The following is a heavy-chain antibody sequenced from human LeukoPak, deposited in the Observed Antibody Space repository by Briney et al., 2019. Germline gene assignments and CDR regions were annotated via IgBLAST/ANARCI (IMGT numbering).Heavy chain of an antibody. J-gene: IGHJ4*02. CDR3: ARQYGLPTFDY. D-gene: IGHD5-12*01. CDR2: FHYSGST. CDR1: GGSIGSASYY. Sequence: PSETLSLTCTVSGGSIGSASYYWAWIRQSPGKGLEWIGTFHYSGSTYYNPSLKSRVTISVDTSKNQFSLNLSSVTAADTAVYYCARQYGLPTFDYWGQGTLVTVSS. V-gene: IGHV4-39*01.